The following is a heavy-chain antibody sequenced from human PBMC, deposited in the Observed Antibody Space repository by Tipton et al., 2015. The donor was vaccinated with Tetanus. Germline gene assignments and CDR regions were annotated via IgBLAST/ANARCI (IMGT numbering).Heavy chain of an antibody. J-gene: IGHJ6*02. D-gene: IGHD2-15*01. V-gene: IGHV3-23*01. CDR2: IGTSASNT. Sequence: SLRLSCAASGFNFRSYDMNWVRQAPAKGLEWISSIGTSASNTYYADSVKGRCTISRDNSKNTVVLHVTSLRGEDTAVYYCARRGCRGGTCYISPNYGMDVWGQGTTVTVSS. CDR3: ARRGCRGGTCYISPNYGMDV. CDR1: GFNFRSYD.